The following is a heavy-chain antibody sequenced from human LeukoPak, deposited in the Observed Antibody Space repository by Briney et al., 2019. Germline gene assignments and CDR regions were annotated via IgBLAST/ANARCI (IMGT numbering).Heavy chain of an antibody. V-gene: IGHV1-46*01. CDR3: ARAGLGLLWFGELSSAWDYYYMDV. CDR2: INPSGGST. J-gene: IGHJ6*03. D-gene: IGHD3-10*01. Sequence: ASVKVSCKASGYTFTSYYMHWVRQAPGEGLEWMGIINPSGGSTSYAQKFQGRVTMTRDTSTSTVYMELSSLRSEDTAVYYCARAGLGLLWFGELSSAWDYYYMDVWGKGTTVTISS. CDR1: GYTFTSYY.